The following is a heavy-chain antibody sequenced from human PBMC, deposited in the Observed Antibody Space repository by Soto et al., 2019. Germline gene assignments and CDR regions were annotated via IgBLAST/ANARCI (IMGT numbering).Heavy chain of an antibody. J-gene: IGHJ6*02. Sequence: PGGSLSLSCAASGFTFSDYYMSWIRQAPGKGLEWVAFISDDGSNKYYADSMKGRFTMSRDNSKSTLYLQMNSLRVEDTAVYYCTKRRNVLRFLEWSSGMEVWGQGTTVTVSS. D-gene: IGHD3-3*01. V-gene: IGHV3-30*18. CDR2: ISDDGSNK. CDR3: TKRRNVLRFLEWSSGMEV. CDR1: GFTFSDYY.